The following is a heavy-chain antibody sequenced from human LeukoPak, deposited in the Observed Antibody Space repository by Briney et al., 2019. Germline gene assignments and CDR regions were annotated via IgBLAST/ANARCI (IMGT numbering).Heavy chain of an antibody. Sequence: SETLSLTCAAYGGSFSGYYWSWIRQPPGKGLEWIGEINHSGSTNYNPSLKSRVTISVDTSKNQFSLKLSSVTAADTAVYYCARHRITMVRGVIMHDWFDPWGQGTLVTVSS. J-gene: IGHJ5*02. CDR1: GGSFSGYY. CDR3: ARHRITMVRGVIMHDWFDP. CDR2: INHSGST. D-gene: IGHD3-10*01. V-gene: IGHV4-34*01.